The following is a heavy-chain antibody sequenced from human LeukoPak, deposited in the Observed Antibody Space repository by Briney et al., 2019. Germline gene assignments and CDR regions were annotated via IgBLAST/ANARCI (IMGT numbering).Heavy chain of an antibody. J-gene: IGHJ6*02. Sequence: GGSLRLSCAASGFTFSSYSMNWVRQAPGKGLEWISSISSSSSYIYYADSVKGRFTISRDNAKNSLYLQMNGLRAEDTAVYYCAREYSRSSAYYGMDVWGQGTTVTVS. CDR1: GFTFSSYS. CDR2: ISSSSSYI. D-gene: IGHD6-6*01. V-gene: IGHV3-21*01. CDR3: AREYSRSSAYYGMDV.